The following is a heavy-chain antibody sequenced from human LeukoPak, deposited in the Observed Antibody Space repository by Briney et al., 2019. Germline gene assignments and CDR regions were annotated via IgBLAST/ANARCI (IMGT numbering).Heavy chain of an antibody. Sequence: GASVKVSCKASGGTFSSYAISWVRHAPGQGLEWMGGIIPIFGTANYAQKFQGRVTITADKSTSTAYMELSSLRSEDTAVYYCARQRRRATVTTLTSSVDYGMDVWGKGTTVTVSS. CDR3: ARQRRRATVTTLTSSVDYGMDV. J-gene: IGHJ6*04. V-gene: IGHV1-69*06. CDR2: IIPIFGTA. CDR1: GGTFSSYA. D-gene: IGHD4-17*01.